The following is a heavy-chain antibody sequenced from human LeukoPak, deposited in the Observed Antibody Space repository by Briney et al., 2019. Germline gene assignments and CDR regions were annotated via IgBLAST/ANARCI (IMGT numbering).Heavy chain of an antibody. D-gene: IGHD3-22*01. Sequence: GGSLRLSCAASGFIFNNYGLVWVRQAPGKGLEWVSAISNDGGGTTYADFVKSRFSVSRDNSKNTLFLQMNSLRAEDTALYYCAKGSSGYFFDLWGQGTLVTVSS. CDR2: ISNDGGGT. V-gene: IGHV3-23*01. CDR1: GFIFNNYG. J-gene: IGHJ4*02. CDR3: AKGSSGYFFDL.